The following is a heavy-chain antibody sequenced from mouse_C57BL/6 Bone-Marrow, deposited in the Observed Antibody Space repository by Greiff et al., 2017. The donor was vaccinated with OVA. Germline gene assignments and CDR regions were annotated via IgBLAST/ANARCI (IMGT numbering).Heavy chain of an antibody. J-gene: IGHJ1*03. V-gene: IGHV5-12*01. D-gene: IGHD1-1*01. CDR1: GFTFSDYY. CDR3: ARGGLDYYGSYWYFDV. CDR2: ISNGGGST. Sequence: EVHLVESGGGLVQPAGSLKLSCAASGFTFSDYYMYWVRQTPEKRLEWVAYISNGGGSTYYPDTVKGRFTISRDNAKNTLYLQMSRLKSEDTAMYYCARGGLDYYGSYWYFDVWGTGTTVTVSS.